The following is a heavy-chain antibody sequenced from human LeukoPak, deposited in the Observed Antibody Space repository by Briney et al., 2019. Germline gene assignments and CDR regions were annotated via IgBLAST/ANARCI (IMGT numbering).Heavy chain of an antibody. V-gene: IGHV3-53*01. CDR2: IYSGGTT. Sequence: GGSLRLSCAASGFTVSTNYMSWVRQAPGKGLEWVSVIYSGGTTYYADSVRGRFTIPRDNSKNTLYLQMNSLRAEDTAVYYCARDGSASSAYYSAQYYFDYWGQGTLVTVSS. CDR3: ARDGSASSAYYSAQYYFDY. D-gene: IGHD3-22*01. J-gene: IGHJ4*02. CDR1: GFTVSTNY.